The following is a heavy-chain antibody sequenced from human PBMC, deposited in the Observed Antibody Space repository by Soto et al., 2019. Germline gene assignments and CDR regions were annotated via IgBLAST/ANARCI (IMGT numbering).Heavy chain of an antibody. CDR1: GYRFTHYV. J-gene: IGHJ4*02. V-gene: IGHV1-3*01. Sequence: QVQLVQSGTEVKKPGASVKVSCKASGYRFTHYVIHWVRQAPGQRLEWMGWIGAGDGKTYYSQNFQGRVTITKDTPARTAYMELSSLISEDSALYYCVRDYASDSGIHLDFWGQGTLVTVSS. CDR2: IGAGDGKT. CDR3: VRDYASDSGIHLDF. D-gene: IGHD1-26*01.